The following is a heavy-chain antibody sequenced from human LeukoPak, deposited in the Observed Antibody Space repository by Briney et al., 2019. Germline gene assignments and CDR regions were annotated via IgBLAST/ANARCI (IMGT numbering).Heavy chain of an antibody. CDR2: IWHDGSSQ. J-gene: IGHJ4*02. D-gene: IGHD4-11*01. CDR1: GFTFSHYA. V-gene: IGHV3-33*06. CDR3: AKDAQRGFDYSNSLEY. Sequence: GGSLRLSCAVYGFTFSHYAMHWVRQAPGKGLEWVAVIWHDGSSQYYADSVKGRFTISRDNSKKTVYLQMNSLRAEDTAVYYCAKDAQRGFDYSNSLEYWGQGILVTVSS.